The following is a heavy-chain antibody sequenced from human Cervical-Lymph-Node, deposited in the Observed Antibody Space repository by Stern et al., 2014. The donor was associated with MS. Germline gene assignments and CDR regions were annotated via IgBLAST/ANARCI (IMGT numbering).Heavy chain of an antibody. CDR2: ITNVGST. V-gene: IGHV3-53*01. D-gene: IGHD1-1*01. CDR1: GFTVSRAY. J-gene: IGHJ4*02. Sequence: EVQLAESGGDVIPPGGSLRLSCTASGFTVSRAYMTWVRQAPGKGLEWVALITNVGSTCYTDSVKGRFTISRDDSKNTVYLHMTSLRAEDTAMYYCARDTSSPERSDWWGQGTLVTVSS. CDR3: ARDTSSPERSDW.